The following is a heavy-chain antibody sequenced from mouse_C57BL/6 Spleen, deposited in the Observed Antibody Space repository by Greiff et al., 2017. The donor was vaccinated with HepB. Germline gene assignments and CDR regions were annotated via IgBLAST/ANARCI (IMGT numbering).Heavy chain of an antibody. J-gene: IGHJ3*01. D-gene: IGHD6-1*01. V-gene: IGHV1-61*01. CDR3: ARSRDSSFAY. CDR2: IYPSDSET. Sequence: QVHVKQSGAELVRPGSSVKLSCKASGYTFTSYWMDWVKQRPGQGLEWIGNIYPSDSETHYNQKFKDKATLTVDKSSSTAYMQLSSLTSEDSAVYYCARSRDSSFAYWGQGTLVTVSA. CDR1: GYTFTSYW.